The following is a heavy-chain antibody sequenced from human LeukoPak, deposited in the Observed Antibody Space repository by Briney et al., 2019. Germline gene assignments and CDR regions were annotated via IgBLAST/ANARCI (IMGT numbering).Heavy chain of an antibody. CDR3: AKDRSCTNGVCHGDFDY. CDR1: GFTLSSYD. J-gene: IGHJ4*02. V-gene: IGHV3-23*01. Sequence: GGSLRLSCAASGFTLSSYDMSWVRQAPGKGLECVSGISGSGDSTYYADSVKGRFTISRDNSKNTLYLQMNSLRAEDTGVYYCAKDRSCTNGVCHGDFDYWGQGTLVTVSS. CDR2: ISGSGDST. D-gene: IGHD2-8*01.